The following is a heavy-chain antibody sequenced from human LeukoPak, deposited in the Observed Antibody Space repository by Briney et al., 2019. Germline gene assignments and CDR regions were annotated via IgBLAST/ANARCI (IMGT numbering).Heavy chain of an antibody. CDR2: ISYDGSNK. CDR1: GFTFSSYA. Sequence: GGSLRLSCAASGFTFSSYAMHWVRQAPGKGLEWVAVISYDGSNKYYADSVKGRFTISRGNSKNTLYLQMNSLRAEDTAVYYCARDQYGSPVGAISFDYWGQGTLVTVSS. D-gene: IGHD1-26*01. J-gene: IGHJ4*02. CDR3: ARDQYGSPVGAISFDY. V-gene: IGHV3-30-3*01.